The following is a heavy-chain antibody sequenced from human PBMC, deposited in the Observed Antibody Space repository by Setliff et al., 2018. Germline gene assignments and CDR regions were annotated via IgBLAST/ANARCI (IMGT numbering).Heavy chain of an antibody. V-gene: IGHV4-61*02. CDR3: ARERYFDWFFED. CDR2: IHASGSP. J-gene: IGHJ4*01. CDR1: GGSITNGSFY. D-gene: IGHD3-9*01. Sequence: PSETLSLTCTVSGGSITNGSFYWSWIRQPAGKKLEWIGRIHASGSPDYNPSFKSRVTISRDTSTNQFSLKLGSVTAADTAVYYCARERYFDWFFEDWGHGTLVTVSS.